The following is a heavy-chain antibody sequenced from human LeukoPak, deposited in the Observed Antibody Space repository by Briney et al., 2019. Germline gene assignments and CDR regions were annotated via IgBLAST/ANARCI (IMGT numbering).Heavy chain of an antibody. V-gene: IGHV4-59*01. CDR2: IFYTGST. CDR1: GGSIIDFY. D-gene: IGHD3-22*01. J-gene: IGHJ4*02. CDR3: ARAPYYHDSSGYYYGQFDY. Sequence: PSETLSLTCTVSGGSIIDFYWSWIRQPPGKGLEWIGNIFYTGSTNYNTSPKSRVTISVDTSKNQLSLKLNSETAADTAVYYCARAPYYHDSSGYYYGQFDYWGQGTLVTVSS.